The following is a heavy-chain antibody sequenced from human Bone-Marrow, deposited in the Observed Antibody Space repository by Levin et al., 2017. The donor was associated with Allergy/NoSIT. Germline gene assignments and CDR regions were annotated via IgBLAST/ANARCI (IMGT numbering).Heavy chain of an antibody. D-gene: IGHD4-17*01. J-gene: IGHJ4*02. CDR1: GYTFTDYY. CDR2: INPNYGGT. CDR3: ATTLSDSGVNF. Sequence: ASVKVSCKPSGYTFTDYYVHWLRQAPGQGLQWVGRINPNYGGTNYAHNFEGRVTLTRDTSITTAYMELSTLRSDDTAVYYCATTLSDSGVNFWGQGTLVTVSS. V-gene: IGHV1-2*06.